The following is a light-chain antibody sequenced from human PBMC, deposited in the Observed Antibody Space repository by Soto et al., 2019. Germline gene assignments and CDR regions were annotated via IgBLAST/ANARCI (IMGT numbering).Light chain of an antibody. V-gene: IGKV1-27*01. Sequence: DIQMTQSPSSLSASVGDRVTITCRASLGISTYLAWYQQKPGKLPHLLIYAASTLPSGVPSRFSGSGSGTDFTLTISSLQPEDVATYYWQKYDSPPLTFGGGTKVEIK. CDR1: LGISTY. CDR2: AAS. CDR3: QKYDSPPLT. J-gene: IGKJ4*01.